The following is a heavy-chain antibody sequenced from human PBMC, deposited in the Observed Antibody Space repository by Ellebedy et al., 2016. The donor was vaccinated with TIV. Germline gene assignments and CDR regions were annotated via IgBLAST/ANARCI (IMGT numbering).Heavy chain of an antibody. CDR1: GFTVTTNY. Sequence: PGGSLRLSCAASGFTVTTNYMNWVRQAPGKGLEWVSVIFRAADGGETHYADSVKGRFTISRDSSKNTLYLQMNSLRAEDTAVYYCARDAAGNGGKLDYWGQGALVTVSS. CDR2: IFRAADGGET. J-gene: IGHJ4*02. V-gene: IGHV3-53*01. D-gene: IGHD4-23*01. CDR3: ARDAAGNGGKLDY.